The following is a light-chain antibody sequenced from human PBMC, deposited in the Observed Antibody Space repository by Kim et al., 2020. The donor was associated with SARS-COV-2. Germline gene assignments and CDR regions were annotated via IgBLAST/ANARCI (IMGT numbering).Light chain of an antibody. Sequence: SSELTQDPAVSVALGQTVRITCQGDSLRSYYATWYQQKPGQAPILVINGKNNRPSGIPDRFSGSSSGNTASLTITGTQAGDEAEYYCNSRDSNDNVVFGG. V-gene: IGLV3-19*01. CDR3: NSRDSNDNVV. CDR1: SLRSYY. J-gene: IGLJ2*01. CDR2: GKN.